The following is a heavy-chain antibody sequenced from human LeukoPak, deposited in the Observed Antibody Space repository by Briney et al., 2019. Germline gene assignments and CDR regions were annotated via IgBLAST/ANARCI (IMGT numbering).Heavy chain of an antibody. D-gene: IGHD5-18*01. J-gene: IGHJ6*02. CDR2: INSDGSST. CDR3: ARAEQSQLWRHTNYYYGMDV. V-gene: IGHV3-74*01. Sequence: GGSLRLSCAASGFTFSSYAMSWVRQAPGKGLEWVSRINSDGSSTSYADSVKGRFTISRDNAKNTLYLQMNSLRAEDTAVYYCARAEQSQLWRHTNYYYGMDVWGQGTTVTVSS. CDR1: GFTFSSYA.